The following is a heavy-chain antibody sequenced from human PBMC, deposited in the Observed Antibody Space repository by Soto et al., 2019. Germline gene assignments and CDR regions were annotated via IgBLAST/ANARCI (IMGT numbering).Heavy chain of an antibody. D-gene: IGHD2-15*01. V-gene: IGHV4-4*07. J-gene: IGHJ6*02. CDR3: ARAEVVVAALGYYYYGMYV. CDR2: IYTSGST. CDR1: GGSISSYY. Sequence: SETLSLTCTVSGGSISSYYWSWIRQPAGKGLEWIGRIYTSGSTNYNPSLKSRVTMSVDTSKNQFSLKLSSVTAADTAVYYCARAEVVVAALGYYYYGMYVWGQGTTVTVSS.